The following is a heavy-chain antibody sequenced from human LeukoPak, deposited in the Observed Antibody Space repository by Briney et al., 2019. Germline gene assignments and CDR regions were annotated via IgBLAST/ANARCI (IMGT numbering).Heavy chain of an antibody. CDR3: ARDSDYYGSGSYSNYYYYGMDV. Sequence: SQTLSLTCAVSGGSISSGGYSWSWIRQPPGKGLEWIGYIYHSGSTYYNPSLKSRVTISVDTSKNQFSLKLSSVTAADTAVYYCARDSDYYGSGSYSNYYYYGMDVWGKGTTVTVSS. J-gene: IGHJ6*04. D-gene: IGHD3-10*01. CDR1: GGSISSGGYS. V-gene: IGHV4-30-2*05. CDR2: IYHSGST.